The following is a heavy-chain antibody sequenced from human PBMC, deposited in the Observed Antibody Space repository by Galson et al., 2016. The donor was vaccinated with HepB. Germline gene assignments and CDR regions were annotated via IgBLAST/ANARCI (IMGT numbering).Heavy chain of an antibody. CDR3: ARGGTTKNGFDF. CDR1: GGSVSSGGYY. Sequence: LSLTCTVSGGSVSSGGYYWSWIRQHPGKGLEWIGYIYGSGNTYYNPSLNSRFTISQDTSKNQFSLNVSSVTAADTAVYYCARGGTTKNGFDFWGQGTMVTVSS. D-gene: IGHD4-11*01. J-gene: IGHJ3*01. CDR2: IYGSGNT. V-gene: IGHV4-31*03.